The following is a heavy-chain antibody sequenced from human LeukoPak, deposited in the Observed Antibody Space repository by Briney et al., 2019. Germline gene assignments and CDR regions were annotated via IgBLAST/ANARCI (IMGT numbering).Heavy chain of an antibody. D-gene: IGHD3-10*01. V-gene: IGHV4-30-4*01. Sequence: SETLSLTCTVSGGSISSGDYYWSWIRQPPGKGLEWIGYIYYSGSTYYNPSLKSRVTISMDTSKNQFSLKLSSVTAADTAVYYCARTGYYGSASYYQDYWGQGTLVTVSS. CDR3: ARTGYYGSASYYQDY. CDR2: IYYSGST. CDR1: GGSISSGDYY. J-gene: IGHJ4*02.